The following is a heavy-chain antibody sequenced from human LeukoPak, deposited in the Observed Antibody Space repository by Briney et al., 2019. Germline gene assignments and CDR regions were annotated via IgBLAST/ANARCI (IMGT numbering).Heavy chain of an antibody. J-gene: IGHJ2*01. CDR2: ISSNGGST. Sequence: GGSLRLSCSASGFTFSSYAMHWVRQAPGKGLEYVSAISSNGGSTYYADSVKGRFTISRDNSKNTLYLQMSSLRAEDTAVYYCVKGRYYDSSGYPLGYFDLWGRGTLVTVSS. D-gene: IGHD3-22*01. V-gene: IGHV3-64D*09. CDR3: VKGRYYDSSGYPLGYFDL. CDR1: GFTFSSYA.